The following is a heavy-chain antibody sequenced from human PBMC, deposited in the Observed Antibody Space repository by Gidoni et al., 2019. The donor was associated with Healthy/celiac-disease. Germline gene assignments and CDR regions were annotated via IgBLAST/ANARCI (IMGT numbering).Heavy chain of an antibody. CDR2: IRGSGGST. CDR3: AKPHTMGYAFDI. V-gene: IGHV3-23*01. D-gene: IGHD3-10*01. Sequence: EVQLLESGGGLVQPGGSLRLSCAASGFTFSSYAMSWVRQAPGKGLEWVSAIRGSGGSTYYADSVKGRFTISRDNSKNTLYLQMNSLRAEDTAVYYCAKPHTMGYAFDIWGQGTMVTVSS. CDR1: GFTFSSYA. J-gene: IGHJ3*02.